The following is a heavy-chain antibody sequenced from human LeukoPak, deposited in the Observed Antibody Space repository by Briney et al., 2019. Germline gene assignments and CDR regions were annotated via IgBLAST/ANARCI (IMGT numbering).Heavy chain of an antibody. CDR1: GFPFSCSA. J-gene: IGHJ3*02. V-gene: IGHV3-73*01. CDR2: IRSKANSNRT. D-gene: IGHD5-12*01. CDR3: TRHHRYSGYDLWPDAFDI. Sequence: GGSLRLSCAAAGFPFSCSAMPWVRQATGKGLEWIGRIRSKANSNRTSYAASVKGRFTISRDNSKNTAYLQMNSLKTEDTAVYYCTRHHRYSGYDLWPDAFDIWGQGTMVTVSS.